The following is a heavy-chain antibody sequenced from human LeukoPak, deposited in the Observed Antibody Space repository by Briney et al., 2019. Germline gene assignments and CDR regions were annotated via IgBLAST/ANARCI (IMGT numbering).Heavy chain of an antibody. V-gene: IGHV3-23*01. CDR1: GFTFSSYA. D-gene: IGHD5-12*01. CDR2: ISGSGGST. CDR3: AKATDPYSGYDYYFDY. Sequence: GGSLRLSCAASGFTFSSYAMSRVRQAPGKGLEWVSAISGSGGSTYYADSVKGRFTISRDNSKNTLYLQMNSLRAEDTAVYYCAKATDPYSGYDYYFDYWGQGTLVTVSS. J-gene: IGHJ4*02.